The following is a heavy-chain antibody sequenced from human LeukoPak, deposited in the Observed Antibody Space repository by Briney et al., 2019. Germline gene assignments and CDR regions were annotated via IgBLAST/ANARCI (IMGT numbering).Heavy chain of an antibody. CDR1: GYTFTSYG. J-gene: IGHJ5*02. V-gene: IGHV1-18*01. CDR2: ISAYNGNT. Sequence: ASVKVSCKASGYTFTSYGISWVRQAPGQGLEWMGWISAYNGNTNYAQKLQGRVTLTTDTSTSTAYMELRSLRSDDTAVYYCARDGSGYYDLSLFDPWGQGTLVTVSS. CDR3: ARDGSGYYDLSLFDP. D-gene: IGHD3-3*01.